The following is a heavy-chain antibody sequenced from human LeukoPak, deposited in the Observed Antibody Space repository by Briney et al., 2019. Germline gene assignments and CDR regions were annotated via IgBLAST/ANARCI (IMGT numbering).Heavy chain of an antibody. CDR2: IDNDGNTA. CDR3: ARDIIDSSSWYDY. CDR1: GFTFNSHW. D-gene: IGHD6-13*01. J-gene: IGHJ4*02. V-gene: IGHV3-74*01. Sequence: GGSLRLSCAASGFTFNSHWMHWVRQVPGKGLVWVSRIDNDGNTATYADSVKGRFTISRDNAKNTLYLEMNSLRVEDTALYYCARDIIDSSSWYDYWGQGTLVTVSS.